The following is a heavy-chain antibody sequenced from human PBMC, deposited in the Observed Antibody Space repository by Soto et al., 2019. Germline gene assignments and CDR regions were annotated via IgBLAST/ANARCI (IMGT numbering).Heavy chain of an antibody. CDR3: ARDVPATAAFLWDY. Sequence: QVQLVQSGAEVKKPGASVKVPCKASGYTFSNYGTSWVRKAPGQGLEWMGWISAYNGNTHYAQKFQGRGTRTTDTSTGTAYMELRSLRSDDTAVYYCARDVPATAAFLWDYWGQGTQVTVPS. J-gene: IGHJ4*02. CDR2: ISAYNGNT. V-gene: IGHV1-18*01. D-gene: IGHD3-3*02. CDR1: GYTFSNYG.